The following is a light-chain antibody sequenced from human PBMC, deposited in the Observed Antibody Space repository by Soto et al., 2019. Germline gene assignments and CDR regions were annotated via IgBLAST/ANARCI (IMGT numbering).Light chain of an antibody. J-gene: IGKJ1*01. CDR1: QSLTNSY. V-gene: IGKV3D-20*02. CDR3: QKYNNWGRT. CDR2: ATS. Sequence: DIVLTQSPETLSLSPGNRAALSGRASQSLTNSYIAWYQVKPGQAPRLIIYATSSRATGITYRSRGSGSGTDFTLANTRPEPEDFAVYCRQKYNNWGRTCGQSTKV.